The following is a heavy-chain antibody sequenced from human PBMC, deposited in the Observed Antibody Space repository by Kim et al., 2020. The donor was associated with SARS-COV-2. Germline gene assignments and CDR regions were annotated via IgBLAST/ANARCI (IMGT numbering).Heavy chain of an antibody. V-gene: IGHV4-39*01. CDR2: IYYSGST. Sequence: SETLSLTCTVSGGSISSSSYYWGWIRQPPGKGLEWIGSIYYSGSTYYNPSLKSRVTISVDTSKNQFSLKLSSVTAADTAVYYCARGVIAVAGTFYYGMDVWGQGTTVTVSS. CDR1: GGSISSSSYY. CDR3: ARGVIAVAGTFYYGMDV. D-gene: IGHD6-19*01. J-gene: IGHJ6*02.